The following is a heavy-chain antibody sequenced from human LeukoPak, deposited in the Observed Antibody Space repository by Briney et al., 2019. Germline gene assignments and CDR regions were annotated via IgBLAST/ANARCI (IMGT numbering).Heavy chain of an antibody. J-gene: IGHJ6*03. CDR1: GFSLSNFG. CDR2: LLYDGNTK. Sequence: GGSLRLSCAASGFSLSNFGMHWVRQAPGKGLEWVAALLYDGNTKHYADSVKGRFTISRDISKNTFYLQMNSLTAEDTAVYYCARDHRPEIQYYYMDVWGKGTTVAVAS. CDR3: ARDHRPEIQYYYMDV. V-gene: IGHV3-33*01. D-gene: IGHD1-14*01.